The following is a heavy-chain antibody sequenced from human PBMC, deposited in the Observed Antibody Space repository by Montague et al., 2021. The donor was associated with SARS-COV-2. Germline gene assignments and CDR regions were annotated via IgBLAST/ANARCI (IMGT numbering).Heavy chain of an antibody. CDR2: IDWDYDK. CDR1: GFSLSTSGMC. J-gene: IGHJ4*02. V-gene: IGHV2-70*11. CDR3: ERDWGCTHFDY. D-gene: IGHD7-27*01. Sequence: PALVKPTQTLTLTCTFSGFSLSTSGMCVSWIRQPPGKTLEWLARIDWDYDKYYSTSLKTTLTISKDTSKNQVVLTMTNMDPVDTATYYCERDWGCTHFDYWGQGTLVTVSS.